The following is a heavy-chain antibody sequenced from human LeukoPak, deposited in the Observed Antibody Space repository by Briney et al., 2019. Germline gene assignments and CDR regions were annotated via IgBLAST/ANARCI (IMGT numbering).Heavy chain of an antibody. CDR1: GFIFSSYA. Sequence: GRSLRLSCAASGFIFSSYAMYWVRQAPGKGLEWVALISFDENRKYYSDSVKGRFTISRDNSNNTVHLHMNSVRPEDTAVYFCARNYYHSSAPGTWFDPWGQGTLVTVSS. J-gene: IGHJ5*02. CDR3: ARNYYHSSAPGTWFDP. D-gene: IGHD3-22*01. V-gene: IGHV3-30*04. CDR2: ISFDENRK.